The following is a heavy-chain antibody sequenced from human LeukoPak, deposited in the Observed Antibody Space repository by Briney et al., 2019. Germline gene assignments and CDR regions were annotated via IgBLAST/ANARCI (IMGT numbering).Heavy chain of an antibody. CDR2: INTDGSST. V-gene: IGHV3-74*01. J-gene: IGHJ4*02. CDR3: ARAENSGYDYGGPDY. Sequence: QPGGSLRLSCAASGFTFSSYWMHWVRQAPGKGLVWVSRINTDGSSTSYADSVKGRFTISRDNAKNTLYLQMNSLRAEDTAVYYCARAENSGYDYGGPDYWGQGTLVTVSS. CDR1: GFTFSSYW. D-gene: IGHD5-12*01.